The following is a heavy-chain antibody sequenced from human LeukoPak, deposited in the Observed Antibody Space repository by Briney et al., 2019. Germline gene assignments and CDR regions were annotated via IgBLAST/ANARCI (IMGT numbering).Heavy chain of an antibody. V-gene: IGHV4-34*01. Sequence: SETLSLTCAVYGGSFSGYYWSWIRQPPGKGLEWIGEINHSGSTNYNPSLKSRVTISVDTSKNQFSLKLSSVTAADTAVYYCARDLADYYDSSGYYSFWGQGTLVTVSS. CDR2: INHSGST. J-gene: IGHJ4*02. D-gene: IGHD3-22*01. CDR3: ARDLADYYDSSGYYSF. CDR1: GGSFSGYY.